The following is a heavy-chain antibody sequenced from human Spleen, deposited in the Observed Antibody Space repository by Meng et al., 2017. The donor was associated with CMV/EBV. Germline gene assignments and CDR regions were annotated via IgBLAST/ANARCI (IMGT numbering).Heavy chain of an antibody. J-gene: IGHJ6*02. V-gene: IGHV1-69*05. CDR1: GGTFSSYA. Sequence: SVKVSCKASGGTFSSYAISWVRQAPGQGLEWMRGIIPIFGTANYAQKFQGRVTITTDESTSTAYMELSSLRSEDTAVYYCASFSGSYDHGYYYYGMDVWGQGTTVTVSS. CDR3: ASFSGSYDHGYYYYGMDV. CDR2: IIPIFGTA. D-gene: IGHD1-26*01.